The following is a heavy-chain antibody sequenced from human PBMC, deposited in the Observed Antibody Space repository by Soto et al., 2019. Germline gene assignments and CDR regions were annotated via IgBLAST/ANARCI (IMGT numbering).Heavy chain of an antibody. V-gene: IGHV1-8*01. Sequence: QVQLVQSGAEVKKPGASVKVSCKASGYTFTSYDINWVRQATGQGLEWMGWMNPNSGNTGYAQKFQGRVTMTRNTSISTAYMELSSLRSEDTAVYYCAREGGSGSYYLKYYYCYGMDVWGQGTTVTVSS. CDR1: GYTFTSYD. CDR3: AREGGSGSYYLKYYYCYGMDV. J-gene: IGHJ6*02. CDR2: MNPNSGNT. D-gene: IGHD3-10*01.